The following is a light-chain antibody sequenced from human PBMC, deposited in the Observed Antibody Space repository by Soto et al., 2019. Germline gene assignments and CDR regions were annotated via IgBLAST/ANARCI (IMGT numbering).Light chain of an antibody. J-gene: IGKJ1*01. V-gene: IGKV3-15*01. CDR2: GAS. CDR3: QKFDRWPWT. Sequence: ETLMTQSPATLSVSPGERATLSCRASQSVSSNLAWYQQKPGQAPRLLIYGASTRATGIPDRFSGSGSGTEFTLTINSLQSEDFAVYYCQKFDRWPWTFGQGTKVEIK. CDR1: QSVSSN.